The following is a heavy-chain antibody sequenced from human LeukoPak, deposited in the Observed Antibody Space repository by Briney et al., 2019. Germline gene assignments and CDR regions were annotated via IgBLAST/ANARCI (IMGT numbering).Heavy chain of an antibody. CDR1: GYTFINND. Sequence: ASVKVSCKASGYTFINNDINWVRQAPGQGLEWMAWIDPKNGNRGYAQNFQGRVTMTTNTSISTAYMELSSLRSEDTAVYYCARSHTRKGFCGGGRCYPAVWWFDPWGQGTLVTVSS. CDR2: IDPKNGNR. CDR3: ARSHTRKGFCGGGRCYPAVWWFDP. J-gene: IGHJ5*02. V-gene: IGHV1-8*01. D-gene: IGHD2-15*01.